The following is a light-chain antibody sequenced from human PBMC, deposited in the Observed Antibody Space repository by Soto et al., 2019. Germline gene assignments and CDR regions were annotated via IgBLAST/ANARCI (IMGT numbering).Light chain of an antibody. Sequence: DIQMTQSPSSLSASVGDRVTITCRASQDISTFLAWYQHKPGKVPNLLIYGAFTLQSGVPSRFSGSGSGTDFTLTISSLQPEDVATYYCQKYNIAPFTFGPGTKVDIK. CDR3: QKYNIAPFT. CDR2: GAF. V-gene: IGKV1-27*01. J-gene: IGKJ3*01. CDR1: QDISTF.